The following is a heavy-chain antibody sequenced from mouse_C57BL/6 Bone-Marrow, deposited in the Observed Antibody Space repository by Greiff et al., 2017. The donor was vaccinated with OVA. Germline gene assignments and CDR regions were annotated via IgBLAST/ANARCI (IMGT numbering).Heavy chain of an antibody. CDR1: GFTFSSYA. CDR2: ISSGGNYI. J-gene: IGHJ3*01. CDR3: TRSRIPFAY. V-gene: IGHV5-9-1*02. Sequence: EVQVVESGAGLVKPGGSLKLSCAASGFTFSSYAMSWVRQTPEKRLEWVAYISSGGNYIYSADPVKGRFTISRDNARNTLYLQVSSLKSEDTAMYYCTRSRIPFAYWGQGTLVTVSA.